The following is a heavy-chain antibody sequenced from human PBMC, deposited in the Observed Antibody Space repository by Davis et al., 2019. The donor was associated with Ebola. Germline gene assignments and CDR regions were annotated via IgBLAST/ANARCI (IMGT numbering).Heavy chain of an antibody. Sequence: TLKISCAASGFTFSSYAMHWVRQAPGKGLEWVAVISYDGSNKYYADSVKGRFTISRDNSKNTLYLQMNSLRAEDTAVYYCAPSGYYGSGSYPWFDPWGQGTLVTVSS. V-gene: IGHV3-30-3*01. D-gene: IGHD3-10*01. CDR3: APSGYYGSGSYPWFDP. CDR1: GFTFSSYA. CDR2: ISYDGSNK. J-gene: IGHJ5*02.